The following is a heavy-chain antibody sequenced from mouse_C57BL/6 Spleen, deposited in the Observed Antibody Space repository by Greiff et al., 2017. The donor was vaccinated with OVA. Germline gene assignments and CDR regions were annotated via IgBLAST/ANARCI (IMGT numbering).Heavy chain of an antibody. J-gene: IGHJ2*01. CDR1: GYTFTSYW. CDR3: ARGGLTGSDY. CDR2: IYPSDSET. Sequence: LVESGAELVRPGSSVKLSCKASGYTFTSYWMDWVKQRPGQGLEWIGNIYPSDSETHYNQKFKDKATLTVDKSSSTAYMQLSSLTSEDSAVYYCARGGLTGSDYWGQGTTLTVSS. D-gene: IGHD4-1*01. V-gene: IGHV1-61*01.